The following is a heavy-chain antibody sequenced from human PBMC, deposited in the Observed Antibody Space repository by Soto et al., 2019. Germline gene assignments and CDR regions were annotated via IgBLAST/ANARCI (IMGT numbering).Heavy chain of an antibody. CDR2: IIPVFGTT. CDR3: ARDGGFGELKY. V-gene: IGHV1-69*18. Sequence: QVQLVQSGAELKKPGSSVKVSCKASGDTFSGYPINWVRQAPGEGLEWMGRIIPVFGTTNDAQRFVGRVTFTADESTNTAYMELRGLLSDDSAVYYCARDGGFGELKYGGPGTMVPVSS. J-gene: IGHJ4*02. CDR1: GDTFSGYP. D-gene: IGHD3-10*01.